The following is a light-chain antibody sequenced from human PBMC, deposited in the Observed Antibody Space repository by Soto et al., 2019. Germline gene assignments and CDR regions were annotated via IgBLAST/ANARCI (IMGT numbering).Light chain of an antibody. CDR3: QQRSNWPPIT. CDR1: QSVGYW. Sequence: DIQMTQSPSTLSASVGDRVTITCRASQSVGYWLAWYQQKPGKAPTFLVYDASNLHSGVPARFSGSGSGTDFTLTINSLEPEDFAVYYCQQRSNWPPITFGQGTRLEIK. J-gene: IGKJ5*01. CDR2: DAS. V-gene: IGKV1-5*01.